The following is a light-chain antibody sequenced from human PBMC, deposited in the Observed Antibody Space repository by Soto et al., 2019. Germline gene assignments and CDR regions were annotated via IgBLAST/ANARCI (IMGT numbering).Light chain of an antibody. J-gene: IGKJ1*01. CDR3: QQYGSSPRT. CDR1: QSVSSSY. CDR2: GAS. Sequence: EIVLTQSPGTLSLSPGERATLSCRASQSVSSSYLAWYQQKPGQAPRLLIYGASSRATGIPDRLSGSGSGTDFTLTISRLEPEDFAVVYCQQYGSSPRTFGQGTKVEIK. V-gene: IGKV3-20*01.